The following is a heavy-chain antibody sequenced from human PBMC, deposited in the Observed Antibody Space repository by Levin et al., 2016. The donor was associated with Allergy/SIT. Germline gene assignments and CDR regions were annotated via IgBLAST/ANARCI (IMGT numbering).Heavy chain of an antibody. Sequence: SETLSLTCTVSGGSISSSSYYWGWIRQPPGKGLEWIGSIYYSGSTYYNPSLKSRVTISVDTSKNQFSLKLSSVTAADTAVYYCARRSETVFRRQQLVRGAFDIWGQGTMVTVSS. V-gene: IGHV4-39*01. D-gene: IGHD6-13*01. J-gene: IGHJ3*02. CDR3: ARRSETVFRRQQLVRGAFDI. CDR1: GGSISSSSYY. CDR2: IYYSGST.